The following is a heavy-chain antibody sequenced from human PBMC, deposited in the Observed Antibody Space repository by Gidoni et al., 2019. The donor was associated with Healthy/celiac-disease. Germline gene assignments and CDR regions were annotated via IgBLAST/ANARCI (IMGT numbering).Heavy chain of an antibody. CDR1: GFTFSSYE. J-gene: IGHJ6*02. D-gene: IGHD2-15*01. CDR3: ARDLGYCSGGSCSHYYYYYGMDV. CDR2: ISSSGSTI. V-gene: IGHV3-48*03. Sequence: EVQLVESGGGLVQPGGSRRLSCAASGFTFSSYEMNWVRQAPGKGLEWVSYISSSGSTIYYADSVMGRFTISRDNAKNSLYLQMNSLRAEDTAVYYCARDLGYCSGGSCSHYYYYYGMDVWGQGTTVTVSS.